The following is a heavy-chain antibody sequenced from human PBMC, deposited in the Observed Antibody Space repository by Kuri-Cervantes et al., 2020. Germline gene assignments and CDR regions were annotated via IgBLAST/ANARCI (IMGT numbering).Heavy chain of an antibody. Sequence: SETLSLTCAVYGGSFSGYYWSWIRQPPGKGLEWIGEINHSGSTNYNPSLKSRVTISVDTPKNQFSLKLSSVTAADTAVYYCARDQLLLWFGELFSGYFDYWGQGTLVTVSS. J-gene: IGHJ4*02. V-gene: IGHV4-34*01. D-gene: IGHD3-10*01. CDR3: ARDQLLLWFGELFSGYFDY. CDR2: INHSGST. CDR1: GGSFSGYY.